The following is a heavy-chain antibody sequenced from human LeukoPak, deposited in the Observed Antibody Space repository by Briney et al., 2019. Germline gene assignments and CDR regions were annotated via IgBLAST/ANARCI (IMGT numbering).Heavy chain of an antibody. J-gene: IGHJ6*03. CDR2: IIPLFGTA. CDR1: VGTFSSYA. V-gene: IGHV1-69*05. Sequence: ASVKVSCKASVGTFSSYAISWVRQAPGQGLEWMGGIIPLFGTANYATKVQGRVTISTDESTSTAYMELSSLRSEDTAVYYCARMGLDPRYSRYYYYYMDVWGKGTTVTVSS. D-gene: IGHD2-15*01. CDR3: ARMGLDPRYSRYYYYYMDV.